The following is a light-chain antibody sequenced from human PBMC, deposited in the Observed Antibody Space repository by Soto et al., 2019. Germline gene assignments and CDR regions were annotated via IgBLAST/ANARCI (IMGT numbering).Light chain of an antibody. V-gene: IGLV2-8*01. CDR3: TSYAGSNIPVV. J-gene: IGLJ2*01. CDR2: EVT. CDR1: SSDVGGYNF. Sequence: QSALTQPPSASGSPGQSVTISCTGTSSDVGGYNFVSWYQLHPGKAPKLMIYEVTKRPSGVPDRFSGSKSSNTASLTVSGLQAEDEADYYCTSYAGSNIPVVFGGGTKLTVL.